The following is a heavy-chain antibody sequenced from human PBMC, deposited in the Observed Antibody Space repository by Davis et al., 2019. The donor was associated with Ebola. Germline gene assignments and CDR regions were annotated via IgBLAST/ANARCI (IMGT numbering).Heavy chain of an antibody. CDR3: ASTAIGEGGMDV. CDR1: GDTFDTYT. V-gene: IGHV1-69*02. CDR2: IVPVVSVA. J-gene: IGHJ6*02. D-gene: IGHD3-10*01. Sequence: SVKVSCKTSGDTFDTYTIAWVRQAPGQGLEWMGRIVPVVSVANYAQKFQGRVTITADKSTSTAYMELSSLRSEDTAVYYCASTAIGEGGMDVWGQGTTVTVSS.